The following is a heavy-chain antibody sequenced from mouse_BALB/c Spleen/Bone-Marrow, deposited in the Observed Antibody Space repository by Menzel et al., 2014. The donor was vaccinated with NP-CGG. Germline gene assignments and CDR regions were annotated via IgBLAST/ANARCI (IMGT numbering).Heavy chain of an antibody. CDR1: GFNIKDTY. V-gene: IGHV14-3*02. CDR2: IDPANGNT. J-gene: IGHJ4*01. D-gene: IGHD4-1*01. CDR3: ARWEYYAMDY. Sequence: VQLQQSGAELVKPGASVKLSCTASGFNIKDTYMHWVKQRPEQGLEWIGRIDPANGNTKYDPKFQGKATLTADTSSNTAYLQLSSLTSEGTAVYYCARWEYYAMDYWGQGTSVTISS.